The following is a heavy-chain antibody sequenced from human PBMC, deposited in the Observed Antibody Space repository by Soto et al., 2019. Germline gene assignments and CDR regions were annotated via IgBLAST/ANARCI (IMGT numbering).Heavy chain of an antibody. Sequence: SETLSLTCTVSGVSISSYYRSWIRQPPGKGLEWIGYIYYSGSTNYNPSLKSRVTISRDDSKNTLYLQMNSLKTEDTAVYYCTTVIRGYSSPFDYWGQGTLVTVSS. V-gene: IGHV4-59*12. J-gene: IGHJ4*02. CDR3: TTVIRGYSSPFDY. D-gene: IGHD3-22*01. CDR2: IYYSGST. CDR1: GVSISSYY.